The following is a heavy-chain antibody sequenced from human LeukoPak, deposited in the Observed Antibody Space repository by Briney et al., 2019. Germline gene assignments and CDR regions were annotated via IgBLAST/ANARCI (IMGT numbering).Heavy chain of an antibody. CDR1: GYTFTSYG. V-gene: IGHV1-18*01. CDR2: ISAYNGNT. D-gene: IGHD3-22*01. CDR3: ARGIYYDSSGYYLI. Sequence: VASVKVSCKASGYTFTSYGISWVRQAPGQGLEWMGWISAYNGNTNYAQKLQGRVTMTTDTSTSTAYMELRSLRSDDTAVYYCARGIYYDSSGYYLIWGQGTLVTVSS. J-gene: IGHJ4*02.